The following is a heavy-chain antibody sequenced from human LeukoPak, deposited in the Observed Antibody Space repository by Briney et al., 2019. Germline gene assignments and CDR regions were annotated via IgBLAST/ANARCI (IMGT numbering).Heavy chain of an antibody. Sequence: GGSLRLSCAASGFTFSSYSMNWVRQAPGKGLEWVSSISSSSYIYYADSVKGRFTISRDNAKNSLYLQMNSLRAEDTAVYYCARHAASPYDFWSGYYTDYYYYMDVWGKGTTVTVSS. CDR2: ISSSSYI. V-gene: IGHV3-21*01. CDR1: GFTFSSYS. J-gene: IGHJ6*03. CDR3: ARHAASPYDFWSGYYTDYYYYMDV. D-gene: IGHD3-3*01.